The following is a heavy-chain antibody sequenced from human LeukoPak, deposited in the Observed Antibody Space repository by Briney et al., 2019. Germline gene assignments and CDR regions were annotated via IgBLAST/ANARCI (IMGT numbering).Heavy chain of an antibody. CDR2: INPSGGST. D-gene: IGHD3-22*01. J-gene: IGHJ4*02. CDR1: GYTFTSYG. CDR3: ARAVYDSSGYSDY. Sequence: GASVKVSCKASGYTFTSYGISWVRQAPGQGLEWMGIINPSGGSTSYAQKFQGRVTMTRDTSTSTVYMGLSSLRSEDTAVYYCARAVYDSSGYSDYWGQGTLVTVSS. V-gene: IGHV1-46*01.